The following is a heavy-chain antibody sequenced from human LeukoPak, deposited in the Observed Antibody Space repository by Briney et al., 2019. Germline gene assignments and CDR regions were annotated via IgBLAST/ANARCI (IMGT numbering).Heavy chain of an antibody. D-gene: IGHD3-22*01. V-gene: IGHV1-46*01. Sequence: ASVKVSCKASGYTFTSYYMHWVRQAPGQGLEWMGIINPSGGSTSYAQKFQGRVTMTRDMSISTAYMELSRLRSDDTAVYYCARHKLDYYDSSGYYAEYFQHWGQGTLVTVSS. CDR1: GYTFTSYY. CDR2: INPSGGST. CDR3: ARHKLDYYDSSGYYAEYFQH. J-gene: IGHJ1*01.